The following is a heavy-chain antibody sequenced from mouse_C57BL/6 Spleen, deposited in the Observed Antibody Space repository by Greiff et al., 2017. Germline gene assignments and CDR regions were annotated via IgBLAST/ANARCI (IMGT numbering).Heavy chain of an antibody. CDR1: GYTFTSYW. CDR2: IDPNSGGT. D-gene: IGHD1-1*01. Sequence: VQLQQPGAELVKPGASVKLSCKASGYTFTSYWMHWVKQRPGRGLEWIGRIDPNSGGTKYNEKFKSKATLTVDKPSSTAYMQLSSLTSEDSAVYSCARDYGSSWGYAMDYWGQGTSVTVSS. V-gene: IGHV1-72*01. J-gene: IGHJ4*01. CDR3: ARDYGSSWGYAMDY.